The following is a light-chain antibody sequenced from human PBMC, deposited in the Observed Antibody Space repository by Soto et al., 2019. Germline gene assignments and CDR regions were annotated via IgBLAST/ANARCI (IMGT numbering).Light chain of an antibody. CDR1: QSISSTS. CDR3: QQYGGSPLFT. CDR2: GAS. Sequence: EIVLTQSPGTLSLSLGERATLSCRASQSISSTSLAWYQQKPGQAPRLLIYGASTRATGIPDRFSGSESGTDFTLTISRLEPEDFVVYYCQQYGGSPLFTFGPGTRVDFK. V-gene: IGKV3-20*01. J-gene: IGKJ3*01.